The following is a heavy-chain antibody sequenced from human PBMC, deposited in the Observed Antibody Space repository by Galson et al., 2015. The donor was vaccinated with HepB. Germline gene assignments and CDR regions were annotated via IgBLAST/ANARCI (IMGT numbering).Heavy chain of an antibody. CDR2: ITDSGGNT. CDR3: TRRGSGNYDDY. V-gene: IGHV3-23*01. Sequence: LRQSCPAYGFDFSVYDLHGVRQTPGKGLEWVSRITDSGGNTYYAESVRGRSTIYRDNSKNTLYMDMNNLRVDDTAIYYCTRRGSGNYDDYWGQGMLVTVYS. J-gene: IGHJ4*02. CDR1: GFDFSVYD. D-gene: IGHD6-19*01.